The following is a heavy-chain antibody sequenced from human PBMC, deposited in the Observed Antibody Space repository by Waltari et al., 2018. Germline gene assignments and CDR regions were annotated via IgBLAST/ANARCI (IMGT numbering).Heavy chain of an antibody. Sequence: QVQLVQSGAEVKKPGASVKVSCKASGYTFTSYDINWVRQATGQGLEWMGWMGWKFHGRVTMTRNTSISTAYMELSSLRSEDTAVYYCARDRGTYGSGSYPFDYWGQGTLVTVSS. V-gene: IGHV1-8*01. CDR2: M. CDR1: GYTFTSYD. CDR3: ARDRGTYGSGSYPFDY. D-gene: IGHD3-10*01. J-gene: IGHJ4*02.